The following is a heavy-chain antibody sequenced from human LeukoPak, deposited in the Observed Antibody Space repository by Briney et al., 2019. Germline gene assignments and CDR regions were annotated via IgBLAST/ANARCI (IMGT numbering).Heavy chain of an antibody. CDR2: IYTSGST. Sequence: SETLSLTCTVSGGSISSYYWSWIRQPAGKGLEWIGRIYTSGSTNYNPSLKSRVTMSVDTSKNQFSLKLSSVTAADTAVYYCARDPDSGSYWDAFDIWGQGTMVTVSS. CDR1: GGSISSYY. D-gene: IGHD1-26*01. J-gene: IGHJ3*02. CDR3: ARDPDSGSYWDAFDI. V-gene: IGHV4-4*07.